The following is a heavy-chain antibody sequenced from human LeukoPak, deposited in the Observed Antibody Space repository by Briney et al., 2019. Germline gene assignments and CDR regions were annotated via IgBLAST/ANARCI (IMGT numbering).Heavy chain of an antibody. V-gene: IGHV1-18*01. CDR3: ARSSDTGDAFDI. D-gene: IGHD1-14*01. CDR2: ISAYNGDT. Sequence: GASVKVSCKASGGTFSSYAINWVRQAPGQGLEWMGWISAYNGDTKYAQKLQDRVSMTTDSSTSTAYMELRSLTSDDTAVYYCARSSDTGDAFDIWGQGTMVTVSS. J-gene: IGHJ3*02. CDR1: GGTFSSYA.